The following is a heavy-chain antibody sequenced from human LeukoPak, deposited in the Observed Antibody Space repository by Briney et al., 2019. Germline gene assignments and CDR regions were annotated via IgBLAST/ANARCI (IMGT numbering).Heavy chain of an antibody. CDR3: ARASYSYDINGWVPFDY. V-gene: IGHV4-59*08. CDR1: GCSISTYY. Sequence: PSETLSLTCTVSGCSISTYYWSWIRRPPGKGLEWIGYISDSGSTNYNPSLKSRVTISVDTSKNQFSLRLSSVTAADTAVYYCARASYSYDINGWVPFDYWGQGTLVTVSS. J-gene: IGHJ4*02. CDR2: ISDSGST. D-gene: IGHD3-22*01.